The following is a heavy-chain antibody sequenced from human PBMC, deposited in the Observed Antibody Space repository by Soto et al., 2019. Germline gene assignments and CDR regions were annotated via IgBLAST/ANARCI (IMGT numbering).Heavy chain of an antibody. J-gene: IGHJ6*03. Sequence: SETLSLTCTVSGGSISSYYWSWIRQPPGKGLEWIGYIYYSGSTNYNPSLKSRVTISVDTSKNQFSLNLSSVTAADTAVYYCAREYGDYVDYYYYNYMDVWGKGTTVTVSS. V-gene: IGHV4-59*12. D-gene: IGHD4-17*01. CDR2: IYYSGST. CDR1: GGSISSYY. CDR3: AREYGDYVDYYYYNYMDV.